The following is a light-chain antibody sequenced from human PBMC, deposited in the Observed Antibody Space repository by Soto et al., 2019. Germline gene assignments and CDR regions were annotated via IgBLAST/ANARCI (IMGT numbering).Light chain of an antibody. V-gene: IGLV2-14*01. J-gene: IGLJ1*01. Sequence: QSPLTHPATVSRSLGQSVAISCTGTSSDVGAYNYVSWYQQHPGKAPKLLLSEVSNRPSGVSDRFSGSKSGNTASLTIPGLQAEEEADYYCSSLTTSSNYVFGTGTKVTVL. CDR1: SSDVGAYNY. CDR2: EVS. CDR3: SSLTTSSNYV.